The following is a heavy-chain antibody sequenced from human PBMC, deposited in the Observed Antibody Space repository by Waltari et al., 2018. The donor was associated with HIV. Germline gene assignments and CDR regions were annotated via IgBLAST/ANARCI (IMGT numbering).Heavy chain of an antibody. CDR2: IYHSGST. J-gene: IGHJ6*02. Sequence: QVQLQESGPGLVKPSETLSLTCAVSDYSISSGYYWGWSRQPPGKGLGWIGSIYHSGSTYYNPSLKSRVTISVDTSKNQFSLKLSSVTAADTAVYYCARERGGYDILTGYWEVDVWGQGTTVTVSS. CDR1: DYSISSGYY. D-gene: IGHD3-9*01. CDR3: ARERGGYDILTGYWEVDV. V-gene: IGHV4-38-2*02.